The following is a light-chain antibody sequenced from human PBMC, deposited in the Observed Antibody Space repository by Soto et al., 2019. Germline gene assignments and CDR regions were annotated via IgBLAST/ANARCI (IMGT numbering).Light chain of an antibody. Sequence: EIVLTQSPATLSLSPRERATLSCRASQSVNSYVAWYQQKPGQAPRLLIYDASNRATGIPARFSGSGSGTDFTLTISGLEPEDFVVYYCQQRSSSITFGQGTRLEIK. J-gene: IGKJ5*01. CDR2: DAS. V-gene: IGKV3-11*01. CDR1: QSVNSY. CDR3: QQRSSSIT.